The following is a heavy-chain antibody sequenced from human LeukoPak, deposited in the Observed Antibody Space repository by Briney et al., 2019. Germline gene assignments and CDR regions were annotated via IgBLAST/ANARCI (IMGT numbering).Heavy chain of an antibody. CDR3: ARDHSRTYGALDL. Sequence: PGGSLRLSCAASGFTVSSNYMNWVRQAPGKGLEWVSVIYGGDNTYYADSVKGRFTISRDNSKNTLYLQMNSLRAEDTAVYYCARDHSRTYGALDLWGQGTMVTVSS. CDR2: IYGGDNT. CDR1: GFTVSSNY. J-gene: IGHJ3*01. V-gene: IGHV3-66*01. D-gene: IGHD1-26*01.